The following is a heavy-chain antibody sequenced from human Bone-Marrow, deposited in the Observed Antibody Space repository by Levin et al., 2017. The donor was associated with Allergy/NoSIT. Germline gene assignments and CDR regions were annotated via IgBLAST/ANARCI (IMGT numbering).Heavy chain of an antibody. CDR2: IKSRSDGGTT. V-gene: IGHV3-15*07. J-gene: IGHJ4*02. CDR1: GFIFTNTW. Sequence: GGSLRLSCAASGFIFTNTWMNWVRQTPGKGLEWVGRIKSRSDGGTTHYAAPVKGRFAISRDDSKDTLYLQMNSLKTEDTGVYYCTTEPGYYDRGGFWSHKSPFDNWGQGALVAVSS. CDR3: TTEPGYYDRGGFWSHKSPFDN. D-gene: IGHD3-22*01.